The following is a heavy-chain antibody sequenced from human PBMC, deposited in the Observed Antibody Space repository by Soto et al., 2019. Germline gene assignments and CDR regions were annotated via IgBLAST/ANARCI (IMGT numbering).Heavy chain of an antibody. D-gene: IGHD2-2*02. V-gene: IGHV5-10-1*01. Sequence: LGESLKISCKGSGYSFTSYWISWVRQMPGKGLEWMGRIDPSDSYTNYSPSFQGHVTISADKSISTAYLQWSSLKASDTAMYYCARVADTLGYCSSTSCYTGWFDPWGQGTLVTVSS. CDR2: IDPSDSYT. CDR3: ARVADTLGYCSSTSCYTGWFDP. J-gene: IGHJ5*02. CDR1: GYSFTSYW.